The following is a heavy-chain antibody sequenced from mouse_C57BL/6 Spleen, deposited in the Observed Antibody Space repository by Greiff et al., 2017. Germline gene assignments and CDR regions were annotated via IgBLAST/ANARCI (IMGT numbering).Heavy chain of an antibody. CDR1: GFSLTSYG. D-gene: IGHD1-1*01. V-gene: IGHV2-5*01. CDR2: IWRGGST. CDR3: AKESITTVVANWYFDV. J-gene: IGHJ1*03. Sequence: VQLQESGPGLVQPSQSLSITCTVSGFSLTSYGVHWVRQSPGKGLEWLGVIWRGGSTDYNAAFMSRLSITKDNSKSQVFFKMNSLQADDTAIYYCAKESITTVVANWYFDVWGTGTTVTVSS.